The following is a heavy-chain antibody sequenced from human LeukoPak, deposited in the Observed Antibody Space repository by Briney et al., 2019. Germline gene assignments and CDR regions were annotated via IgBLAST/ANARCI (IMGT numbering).Heavy chain of an antibody. CDR1: GFPFSSYE. CDR3: AELGITMIGGV. J-gene: IGHJ6*04. D-gene: IGHD3-10*02. V-gene: IGHV3-48*03. CDR2: ISSSGSTI. Sequence: GGALRLPCAAPGFPFSSYEMNWVRQAPGKGLDRVSYISSSGSTIYYADSVKGRFTISRDNAKNSLYLQMNSLRAEDTAVYYCAELGITMIGGVWGKGTTVTISS.